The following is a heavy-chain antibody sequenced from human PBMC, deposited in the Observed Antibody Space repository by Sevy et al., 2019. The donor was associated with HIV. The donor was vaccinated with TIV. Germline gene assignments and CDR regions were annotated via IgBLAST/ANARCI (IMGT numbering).Heavy chain of an antibody. V-gene: IGHV3-48*01. D-gene: IGHD1-1*01. CDR3: ARGGYPRPFDY. CDR2: ISSRSGTI. Sequence: GGSLRLSCAASGITLSNYGVNWVRQAPGKGLEWVSYISSRSGTIYYADSVKGRFTISRDNAKNTLSLQMNSLIAEDTAVYYCARGGYPRPFDYWGQGTLVTVSS. CDR1: GITLSNYG. J-gene: IGHJ4*02.